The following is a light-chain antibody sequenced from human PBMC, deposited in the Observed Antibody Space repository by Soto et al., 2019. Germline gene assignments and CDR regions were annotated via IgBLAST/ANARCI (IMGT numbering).Light chain of an antibody. V-gene: IGKV3-20*01. CDR3: QQYGSSPRT. CDR2: GAS. Sequence: EIVLTQSPGTLSLSPGERATLSCRASQSVGSNYLAWYQQKPGQAPRLLIYGASSRATDIPDRFSGSGSGTDFTLTISRLEPEDFAVYYCQQYGSSPRTFGQGTKLEIK. J-gene: IGKJ2*01. CDR1: QSVGSNY.